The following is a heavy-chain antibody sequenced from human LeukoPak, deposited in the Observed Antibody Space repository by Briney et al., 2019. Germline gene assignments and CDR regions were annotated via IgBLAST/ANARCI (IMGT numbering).Heavy chain of an antibody. V-gene: IGHV4-59*12. CDR1: GGSISSYY. CDR3: ARQGVATAIDY. Sequence: PSETLSLTCSVSGGSISSYYWSWIRQPPGKGLEWIGYIYYSGSTNYNPSLKSRVTMSVDTSKNLFALKLSSVTAADTAVYYCARQGVATAIDYWGQGTLVTVSS. CDR2: IYYSGST. J-gene: IGHJ4*02. D-gene: IGHD2-21*02.